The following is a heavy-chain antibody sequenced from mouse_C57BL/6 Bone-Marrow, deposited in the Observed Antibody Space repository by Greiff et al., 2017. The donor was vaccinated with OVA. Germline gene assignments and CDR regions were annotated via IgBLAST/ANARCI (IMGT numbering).Heavy chain of an antibody. J-gene: IGHJ4*01. CDR2: IYPGGGYT. CDR3: ARRGPYDYEGMDY. V-gene: IGHV1-63*01. CDR1: GYTFTNYW. D-gene: IGHD2-4*01. Sequence: QVHVKQSGAELVRPGTSVKMSCKASGYTFTNYWIGWAKQRPGHGLEWIGDIYPGGGYTNYNEKFKGKATLTADKSSSTAYMQFSSLTSEDSAIYYCARRGPYDYEGMDYWGQGTSVTVSS.